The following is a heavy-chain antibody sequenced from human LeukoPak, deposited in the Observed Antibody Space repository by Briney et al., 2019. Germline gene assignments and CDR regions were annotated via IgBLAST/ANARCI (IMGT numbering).Heavy chain of an antibody. CDR1: GFTFSSYV. CDR2: ISGSGGST. CDR3: AKGRYSSGGISRGFDY. Sequence: GGSLRLSCAASGFTFSSYVMSWVRQAPGKGLEWVSAISGSGGSTYYADSVKGRFTISRDNSKNTLYLQMNSLRAEDTAVYYCAKGRYSSGGISRGFDYRGQGTLVTVSS. D-gene: IGHD6-19*01. V-gene: IGHV3-23*01. J-gene: IGHJ4*02.